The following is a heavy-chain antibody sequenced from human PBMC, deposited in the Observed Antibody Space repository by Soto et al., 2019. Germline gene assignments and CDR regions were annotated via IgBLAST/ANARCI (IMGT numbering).Heavy chain of an antibody. J-gene: IGHJ4*02. CDR2: IHYRGST. CDR3: VSDYDSVGYIGY. V-gene: IGHV4-30-4*01. CDR1: GGSISTADYY. Sequence: QVQLHESGPGLVRPSQTLSLTCNVSGGSISTADYYWSWIRQPPGKGLEWIGYIHYRGSTYYNPSLESPVAISMDTSKNQFSLNLTSVTAAATAVYFCVSDYDSVGYIGYWGQGTLVTVSS. D-gene: IGHD3-22*01.